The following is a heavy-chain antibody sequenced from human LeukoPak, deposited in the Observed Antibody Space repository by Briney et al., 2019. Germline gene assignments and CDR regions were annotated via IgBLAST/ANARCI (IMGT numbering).Heavy chain of an antibody. CDR3: AKGGSGSYSLDAFDI. D-gene: IGHD1-26*01. Sequence: GGSLRLLCAASGLTFDDYDMHWVRRAPGKGLVGVSGIRWDSGTLGYADSEKGRFTISRDNANNSLYLQMNSLRAEDMALYYCAKGGSGSYSLDAFDIWGQGTMVTVSS. J-gene: IGHJ3*02. CDR2: IRWDSGTL. CDR1: GLTFDDYD. V-gene: IGHV3-9*03.